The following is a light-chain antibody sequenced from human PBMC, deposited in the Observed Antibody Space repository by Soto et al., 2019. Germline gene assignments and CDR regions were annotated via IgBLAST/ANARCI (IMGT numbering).Light chain of an antibody. J-gene: IGKJ1*01. CDR2: GAS. CDR1: QSVSSSY. V-gene: IGKV3-20*01. CDR3: QQCGSSSWT. Sequence: IVLTQSPGTLSLSPGERATLSCRASQSVSSSYLAWYQQKPGQAPRLLIYGASGRATGIPDRFSGSGSGTDFTLTISRLEPEDFAVYYCQQCGSSSWTFGQGTKVDIK.